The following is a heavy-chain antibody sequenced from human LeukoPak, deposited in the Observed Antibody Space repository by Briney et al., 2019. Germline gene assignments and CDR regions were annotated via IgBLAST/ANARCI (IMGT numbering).Heavy chain of an antibody. J-gene: IGHJ4*02. V-gene: IGHV4-59*01. CDR2: IYYSGST. Sequence: SETLSLTGTVSGGAISSYYWSWIRQPPGKGLEWIGYIYYSGSTHYTPSLKSRVTISVDTSKTQFSLKLSSVTAADTAVYYCARAIYYYDSSGYFDWGQGTLVTVSS. CDR3: ARAIYYYDSSGYFD. D-gene: IGHD3-22*01. CDR1: GGAISSYY.